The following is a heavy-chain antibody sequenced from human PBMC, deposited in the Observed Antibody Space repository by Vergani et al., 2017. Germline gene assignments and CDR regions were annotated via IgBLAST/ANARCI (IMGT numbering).Heavy chain of an antibody. Sequence: EVQLLQSEGAVVQPGGSLRLSCVVSGFTFSKSWMSWVRQAPGKGLEWVANIKRDGSEENYGDSVRGRFTISRDNAKNSVFLQMNSLRAEDTAVYYCASHEYGGDAYWGQGTLVTVSS. V-gene: IGHV3-7*01. D-gene: IGHD2/OR15-2a*01. CDR1: GFTFSKSW. J-gene: IGHJ4*02. CDR2: IKRDGSEE. CDR3: ASHEYGGDAY.